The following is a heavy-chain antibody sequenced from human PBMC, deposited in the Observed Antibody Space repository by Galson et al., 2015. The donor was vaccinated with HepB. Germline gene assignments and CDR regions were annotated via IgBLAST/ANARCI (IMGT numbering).Heavy chain of an antibody. Sequence: SVKVSCKASGYTFTSYAMHWVRQAPGQRLEWMGWINAGNGNTKYSQKFQGRVTITRDTSASTAYMELSSLRSEDTAVYYCARELAVAGTGYNWFDPWGQGTLVTVSS. CDR2: INAGNGNT. V-gene: IGHV1-3*01. D-gene: IGHD6-19*01. CDR1: GYTFTSYA. CDR3: ARELAVAGTGYNWFDP. J-gene: IGHJ5*02.